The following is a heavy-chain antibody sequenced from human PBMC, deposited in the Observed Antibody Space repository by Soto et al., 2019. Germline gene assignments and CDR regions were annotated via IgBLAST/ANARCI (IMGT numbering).Heavy chain of an antibody. V-gene: IGHV3-23*01. CDR3: GKDRLGGHFDY. CDR2: ISGTGGST. J-gene: IGHJ4*02. CDR1: GFTFNNYA. Sequence: GVSLRLSCAASGFTFNNYAMNWVRQVPGKGLEWVATISGTGGSTYYADSVKGRFTISRDNSKNTLYLQMNSLRVEDTAVYYCGKDRLGGHFDYWGQGTQVTGSS.